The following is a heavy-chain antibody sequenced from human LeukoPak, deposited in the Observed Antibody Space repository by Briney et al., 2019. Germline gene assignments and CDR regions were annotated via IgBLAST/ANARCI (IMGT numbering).Heavy chain of an antibody. J-gene: IGHJ1*01. D-gene: IGHD4-17*01. CDR2: IYSGGST. CDR1: GFTVSSNY. Sequence: GGSLRLSCAASGFTVSSNYTSWVRQAPGKGLEWVSVIYSGGSTYYADSVKGRFTISRDNSKNTLYLQMNSLRAEDTAVYYCAREDYGDYSVYFQHWGQGTLVTVSS. CDR3: AREDYGDYSVYFQH. V-gene: IGHV3-53*01.